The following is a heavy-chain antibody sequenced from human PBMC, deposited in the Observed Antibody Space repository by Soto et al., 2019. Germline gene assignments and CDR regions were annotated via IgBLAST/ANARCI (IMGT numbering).Heavy chain of an antibody. D-gene: IGHD3-22*01. J-gene: IGHJ1*01. Sequence: SLRLSCAASGFTFSSYGMHWVRQAPGKGLEWVAVISYDGSNKYYADSVKGRFTISRDNSKNTLYLQMNSLRAEDTAVYYCAKGINPTDYYDSSGRERYFQHWGQGTLVTVSS. CDR2: ISYDGSNK. CDR3: AKGINPTDYYDSSGRERYFQH. V-gene: IGHV3-30*18. CDR1: GFTFSSYG.